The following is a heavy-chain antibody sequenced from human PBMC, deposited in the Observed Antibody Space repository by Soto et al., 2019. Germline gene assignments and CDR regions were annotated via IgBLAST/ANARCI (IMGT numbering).Heavy chain of an antibody. CDR3: ARDFLRVVVNPHDAFYL. V-gene: IGHV3-30-3*01. Sequence: QVQLVESGGGVVQPGRSLRLSCAASGFTFSSYAMHWVRKAPGRGLEGVAGISYDGSKKYYSDSVKGRFTISRDNSKHTLYLQMSRLRAEETAVYYCARDFLRVVVNPHDAFYLLGQGTMVTVSS. CDR1: GFTFSSYA. CDR2: ISYDGSKK. J-gene: IGHJ3*01. D-gene: IGHD3-22*01.